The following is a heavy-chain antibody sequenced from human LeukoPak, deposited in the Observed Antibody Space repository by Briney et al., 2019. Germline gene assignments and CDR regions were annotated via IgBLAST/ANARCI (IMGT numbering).Heavy chain of an antibody. D-gene: IGHD1-26*01. CDR3: AKDFGSYLGAFDI. CDR2: IWYDGSNK. Sequence: GGSLRLSCATSGFTFSSYGMHWVRQAPGKGREWVAVIWYDGSNKYYADSVKGRFTISRDNSKNTLYLQMNSLRAEDTAVYYCAKDFGSYLGAFDIWGQGTMVTVSS. V-gene: IGHV3-33*06. CDR1: GFTFSSYG. J-gene: IGHJ3*02.